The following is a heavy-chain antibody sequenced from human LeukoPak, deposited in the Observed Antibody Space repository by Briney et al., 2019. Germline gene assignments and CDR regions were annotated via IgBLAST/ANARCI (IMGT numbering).Heavy chain of an antibody. CDR1: GGSISSSNW. J-gene: IGHJ4*02. D-gene: IGHD3-22*01. V-gene: IGHV4-4*02. Sequence: SETLSLTCAVSGGSISSSNWWSWVRQPPGKGLEWIGEIYHSGSTNYNPSLKSRVTISVDKSENQFSLKLSSVTAADTAVYYCASGDYYDSSGYYSNFDYWGQGTLVTVSS. CDR3: ASGDYYDSSGYYSNFDY. CDR2: IYHSGST.